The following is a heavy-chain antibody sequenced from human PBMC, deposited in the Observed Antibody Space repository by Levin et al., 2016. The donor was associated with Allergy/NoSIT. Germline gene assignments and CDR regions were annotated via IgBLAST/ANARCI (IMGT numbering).Heavy chain of an antibody. D-gene: IGHD2-8*02. V-gene: IGHV4-34*01. Sequence: SETLSLTCAVYGGSFSGYYWSWIRQPPGKGLEWIGEINHSGSTNYNPSLKSRVTISVDTSKNQFSLKLSSVTAADTAVYYCARVPYGWWFDPWGQGTLVTVSS. CDR2: INHSGST. J-gene: IGHJ5*02. CDR1: GGSFSGYY. CDR3: ARVPYGWWFDP.